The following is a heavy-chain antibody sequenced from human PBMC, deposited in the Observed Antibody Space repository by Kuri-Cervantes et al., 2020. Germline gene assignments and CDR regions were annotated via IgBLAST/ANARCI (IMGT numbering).Heavy chain of an antibody. CDR2: IYSGGST. V-gene: IGHV3-53*01. D-gene: IGHD6-19*01. CDR3: ARVAGYSSGWYLPDY. CDR1: GFTVSSKH. J-gene: IGHJ4*02. Sequence: GGSLRLSCAASGFTVSSKHMTWVCQAPGKGLEWVSVIYSGGSTNYADSVKGRFTISRDNAKNSLYLQMNSLRAEDTAVYYCARVAGYSSGWYLPDYWGQGTLVTVSS.